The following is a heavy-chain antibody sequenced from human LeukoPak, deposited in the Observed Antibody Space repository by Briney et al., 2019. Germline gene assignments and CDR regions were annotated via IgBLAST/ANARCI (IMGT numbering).Heavy chain of an antibody. Sequence: SETLSLTCTVSGGSISSYYWSWIRQPPGKGLEWIGYIYYTGSTDYNPSLKSRVTISVDTSKNQFSLKLSSVTAADTAVYYCARATGIDSSGYYGSAFDVWGQGTMVTVSS. V-gene: IGHV4-59*01. J-gene: IGHJ3*01. CDR1: GGSISSYY. CDR2: IYYTGST. D-gene: IGHD3-22*01. CDR3: ARATGIDSSGYYGSAFDV.